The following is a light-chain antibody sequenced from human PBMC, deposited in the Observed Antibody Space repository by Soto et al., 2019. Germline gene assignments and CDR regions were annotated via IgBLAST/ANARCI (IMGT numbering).Light chain of an antibody. CDR2: DVT. CDR3: TSDTTATIVV. CDR1: SSY. V-gene: IGLV2-14*01. Sequence: QSALTQPASVSGSPGQSITISCTGTSSYVSWYQQHPGKAPKLMIYDVTNRPSGVSNRVSGSKSGNTASLTISGLQAEDEADYYCTSDTTATIVVFGGGTKLTVL. J-gene: IGLJ2*01.